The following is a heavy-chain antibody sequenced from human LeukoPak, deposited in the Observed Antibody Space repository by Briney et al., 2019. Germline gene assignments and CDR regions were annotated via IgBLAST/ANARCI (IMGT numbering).Heavy chain of an antibody. CDR1: GFSVGSYW. CDR2: MKHDGIEK. CDR3: AREGREGYNYPALDF. V-gene: IGHV3-7*05. J-gene: IGHJ4*02. D-gene: IGHD5-24*01. Sequence: TGGSLRLSCVASGFSVGSYWMAWVRQAPGKGLEWVANMKHDGIEKYPVDSVKGRFTISRDNTKNSLYLHMSSLRVEDTAVYYCAREGREGYNYPALDFWGQGILVTVSS.